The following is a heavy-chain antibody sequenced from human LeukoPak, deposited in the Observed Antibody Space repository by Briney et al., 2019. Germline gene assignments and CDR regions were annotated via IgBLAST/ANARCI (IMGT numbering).Heavy chain of an antibody. CDR1: GGSISSGGYS. CDR3: ARANPTPGETYYDFWSGYYREYYFDY. J-gene: IGHJ4*02. Sequence: SETLSLTCAVSGGSISSGGYSWSWIRQPPGKGLEWIGYIYHSGSTYYNPSLKSRVTISVDRSKNQFSLKLSSVTAADTAVYYCARANPTPGETYYDFWSGYYREYYFDYWAREPWSPSPQ. D-gene: IGHD3-3*01. CDR2: IYHSGST. V-gene: IGHV4-30-2*01.